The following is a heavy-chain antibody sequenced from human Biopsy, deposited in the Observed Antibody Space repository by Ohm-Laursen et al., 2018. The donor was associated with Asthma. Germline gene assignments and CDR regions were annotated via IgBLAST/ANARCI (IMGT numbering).Heavy chain of an antibody. CDR2: VNTGNGDT. J-gene: IGHJ3*01. CDR3: ARTCYDFLTGQVKDVFGV. Sequence: SVKVSCKPSGYNFISFAIHWVRQAPGQRLEWMGWVNTGNGDTKYSQKFQGRVTITRDTSASTAYMELRSLRSEDTATYYCARTCYDFLTGQVKDVFGVWGQGTMVTVSS. CDR1: GYNFISFA. D-gene: IGHD3-9*01. V-gene: IGHV1-3*04.